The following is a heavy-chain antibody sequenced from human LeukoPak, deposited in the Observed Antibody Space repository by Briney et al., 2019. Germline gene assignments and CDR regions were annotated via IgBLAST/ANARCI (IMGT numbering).Heavy chain of an antibody. CDR2: IYYSGST. J-gene: IGHJ4*02. V-gene: IGHV4-59*01. D-gene: IGHD5-18*01. CDR3: ATSPIQLWLPFDY. Sequence: SETLSLTCTVSGGSISSYYWSWIRQPPGKGLEWIGYIYYSGSTNYNPALKGRVTISVDTSKNQFSLKLSSVTAADTAVYYCATSPIQLWLPFDYWGQGTLVTVSS. CDR1: GGSISSYY.